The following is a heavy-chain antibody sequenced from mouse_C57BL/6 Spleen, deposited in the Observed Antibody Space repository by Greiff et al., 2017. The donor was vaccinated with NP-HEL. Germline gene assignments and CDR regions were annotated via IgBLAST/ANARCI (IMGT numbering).Heavy chain of an antibody. D-gene: IGHD2-4*01. CDR3: ARDYYDGAMDY. CDR1: GYAFTNYL. CDR2: INPGSGGT. J-gene: IGHJ4*01. Sequence: QVQLQQSGAELVRPGTSVKVSCKASGYAFTNYLIAWVKQRPGQGLEWIGVINPGSGGTNYNEKFKGKATLTADKSSSTAYMQLSSLTSEDSAVYFCARDYYDGAMDYWGQGTSVTVSS. V-gene: IGHV1-54*01.